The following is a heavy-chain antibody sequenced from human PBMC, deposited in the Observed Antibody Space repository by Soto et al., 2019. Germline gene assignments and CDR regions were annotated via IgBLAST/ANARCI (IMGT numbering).Heavy chain of an antibody. Sequence: EVQLVESGGGLVKPGGSRRLSCAASGFTFSSYSRNWVRQAPGKGLEWVSSISSSSSYIYYADSVKGRFTISRDNAKNSLYLQMNSLRAEDTAVYYCVSPIAVAGTEYFQHWGQGTLVTVSS. D-gene: IGHD6-19*01. J-gene: IGHJ1*01. CDR1: GFTFSSYS. CDR3: VSPIAVAGTEYFQH. V-gene: IGHV3-21*01. CDR2: ISSSSSYI.